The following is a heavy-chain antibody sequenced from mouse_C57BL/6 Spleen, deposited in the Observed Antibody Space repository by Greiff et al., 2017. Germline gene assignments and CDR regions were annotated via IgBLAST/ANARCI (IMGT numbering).Heavy chain of an antibody. CDR2: ISYDGSN. CDR1: GYSITSGYY. J-gene: IGHJ3*01. D-gene: IGHD1-1*01. CDR3: ARNYYGSSYWFAY. Sequence: EVQLQESGPGLVKPSQSLSLTCSVTGYSITSGYYWNWIRQFPGKKLEWMGYISYDGSNNYNPSLKNRISITRDTSKNQFFLKLNSVTTEDTATYYCARNYYGSSYWFAYWGQGTLVTVSA. V-gene: IGHV3-6*01.